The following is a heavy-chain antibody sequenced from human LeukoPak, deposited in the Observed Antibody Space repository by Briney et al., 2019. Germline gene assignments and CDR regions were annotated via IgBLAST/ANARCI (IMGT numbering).Heavy chain of an antibody. Sequence: SQTLSLTCIVSGGSISRGSYYWNWIRQPAGKGLEWMGRIYNSGSTNYNPSLKSRVTISVDKSKNQFSLKLSSVTAADTAMYYCARDRDSSGYRRGLDYWGQGTLVTVSS. CDR1: GGSISRGSYY. CDR3: ARDRDSSGYRRGLDY. J-gene: IGHJ4*02. D-gene: IGHD3-22*01. CDR2: IYNSGST. V-gene: IGHV4-61*02.